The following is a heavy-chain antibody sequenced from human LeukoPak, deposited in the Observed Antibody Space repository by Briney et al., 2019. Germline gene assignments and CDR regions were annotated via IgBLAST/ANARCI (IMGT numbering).Heavy chain of an antibody. Sequence: ASVKVSCKASGYTFTGYYMHWVRQAPGQGLEWMGRINPNSGDTNYAQKFQGRVTMTRDTSISTAYMELSRLRSDDTAVYYCASAPMPYDAFDIWGQGTMVTVSS. D-gene: IGHD2-2*01. V-gene: IGHV1-2*06. J-gene: IGHJ3*02. CDR1: GYTFTGYY. CDR3: ASAPMPYDAFDI. CDR2: INPNSGDT.